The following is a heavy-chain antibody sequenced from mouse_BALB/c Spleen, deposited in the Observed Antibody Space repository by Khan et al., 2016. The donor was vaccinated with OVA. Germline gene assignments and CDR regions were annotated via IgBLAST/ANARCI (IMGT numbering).Heavy chain of an antibody. CDR1: GFTFSSYG. CDR3: ARMARTIN. CDR2: INSNGGST. Sequence: EVQVVESGGGLVQPGGSLKLSCAASGFTFSSYGMSWVRQTPDKRLELVATINSNGGSTYYPDSVKGRFTISRDNAKNTLYLQMSSLKSEETAMYYCARMARTINWGQGTTLTVSS. V-gene: IGHV5-6-3*01. J-gene: IGHJ2*01.